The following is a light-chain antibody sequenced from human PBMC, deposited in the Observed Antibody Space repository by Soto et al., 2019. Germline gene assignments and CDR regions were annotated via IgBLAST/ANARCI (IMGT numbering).Light chain of an antibody. J-gene: IGKJ3*01. V-gene: IGKV3-20*01. CDR2: GAS. CDR3: QQYGSSPPFT. CDR1: QSVGSSY. Sequence: EIVLTQSPGTLSLSPGERATLSCRASQSVGSSYLAWYQQKPGQAPRLLIYGASSRATGIPDRFSGSGSGTDFTLTISRLEPEDFAVYYCQQYGSSPPFTVGPGTKVDIK.